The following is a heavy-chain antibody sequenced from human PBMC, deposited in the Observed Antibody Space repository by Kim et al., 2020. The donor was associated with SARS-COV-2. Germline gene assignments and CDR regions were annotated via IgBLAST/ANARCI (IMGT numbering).Heavy chain of an antibody. V-gene: IGHV4-39*01. CDR2: IYYSGST. D-gene: IGHD6-13*01. J-gene: IGHJ4*02. CDR3: ARLPSSSWFDY. CDR1: GGSISSSSYY. Sequence: SETLSLTCTVSGGSISSSSYYWGWIRQPPGKGLEWIGSIYYSGSTYYNPSLKSRVTISVDTSKNQFSLKLSSVTAADTAVYYCARLPSSSWFDYWGQGTLVTVSS.